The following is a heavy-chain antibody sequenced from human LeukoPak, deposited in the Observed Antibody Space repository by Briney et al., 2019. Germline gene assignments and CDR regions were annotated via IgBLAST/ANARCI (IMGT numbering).Heavy chain of an antibody. CDR2: IYYSGST. J-gene: IGHJ4*02. CDR1: GGSISSSSYY. V-gene: IGHV4-39*07. D-gene: IGHD3-22*01. CDR3: ARERTMIVDFDY. Sequence: ASETLSLTCTVSGGSISSSSYYWGWIRQPPGKGLEWIGSIYYSGSTYYNPSLKSRVTISVDTSKNQFSLKLSSVTAADTAAYYCARERTMIVDFDYWGQGTLVTVSS.